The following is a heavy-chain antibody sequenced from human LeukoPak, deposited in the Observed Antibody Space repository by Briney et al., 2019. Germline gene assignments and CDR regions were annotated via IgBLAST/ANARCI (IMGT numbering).Heavy chain of an antibody. CDR2: INHSGNT. CDR1: GGSFSGYY. CDR3: ARLIIMARNWFDP. Sequence: SSETLSLTCAVYGGSFSGYYWSWIRQPPGKGLEWIGEINHSGNTNYNPSLKSRVSISVDTSKNQFSLKLSSVTAADTAVYYCARLIIMARNWFDPWGQGTLVTVSS. J-gene: IGHJ5*02. V-gene: IGHV4-34*01. D-gene: IGHD3-10*01.